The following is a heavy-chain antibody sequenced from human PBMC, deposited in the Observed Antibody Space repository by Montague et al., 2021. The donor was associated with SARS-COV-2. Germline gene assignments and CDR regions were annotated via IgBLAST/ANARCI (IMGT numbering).Heavy chain of an antibody. CDR2: THQWGGT. CDR3: ARAQTTCFIANCVNYFDY. CDR1: GDSINSEHW. D-gene: IGHD2-2*01. V-gene: IGHV4-4*02. J-gene: IGHJ4*02. Sequence: SETLSLTCAVSGDSINSEHWWSWVRQPPGKGLEWIVETHQWGGTNYNTSLRSRVSIFLDNSKNQFSLILTSVTAADTAMYYCARAQTTCFIANCVNYFDYWGQGALVTVSS.